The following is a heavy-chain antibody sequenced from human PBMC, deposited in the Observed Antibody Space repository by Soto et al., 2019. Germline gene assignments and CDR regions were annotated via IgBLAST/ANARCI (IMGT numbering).Heavy chain of an antibody. J-gene: IGHJ6*02. CDR3: ARATEFRDYGGTGGGIDI. V-gene: IGHV4-59*01. Sequence: LSLTCTVSGGSISSYYWNWIRQPPGKGLEWIGYIYNSASTNYNPSLKSRVTISVDTSKNQFSLKLTSVTTADTAVYYCARATEFRDYGGTGGGIDIWGQGTTVTVSS. D-gene: IGHD4-17*01. CDR2: IYNSAST. CDR1: GGSISSYY.